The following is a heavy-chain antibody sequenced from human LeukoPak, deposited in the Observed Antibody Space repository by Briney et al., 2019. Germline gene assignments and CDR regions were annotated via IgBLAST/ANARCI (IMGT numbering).Heavy chain of an antibody. CDR3: ARLYSSGWSFDY. V-gene: IGHV4-59*08. Sequence: PSETLSLTCTVSGGSISSYYWSWIRQPPGKGLEWIGYIYYSGSTNYNPSLKSRVTISVDTSKNQFSLKLSSVTAADTAVHYCARLYSSGWSFDYWGQGTLVTVSS. J-gene: IGHJ4*02. CDR1: GGSISSYY. D-gene: IGHD6-19*01. CDR2: IYYSGST.